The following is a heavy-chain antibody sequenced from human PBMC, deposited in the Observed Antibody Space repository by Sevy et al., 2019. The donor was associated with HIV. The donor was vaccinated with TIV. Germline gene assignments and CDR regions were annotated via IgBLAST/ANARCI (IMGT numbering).Heavy chain of an antibody. D-gene: IGHD6-19*01. J-gene: IGHJ4*02. CDR2: ISYDGIIK. V-gene: IGHV3-30*04. CDR1: GFTFNTHA. Sequence: GGSLRLSCAASGFTFNTHAMHWVRQAPGKGLEWVALISYDGIIKYYADSVKGRLTISRDNYKNTLSLQMNSLRIEDTAVYYCAREGGYTSAWSPGNYWGQGTLVTVSS. CDR3: AREGGYTSAWSPGNY.